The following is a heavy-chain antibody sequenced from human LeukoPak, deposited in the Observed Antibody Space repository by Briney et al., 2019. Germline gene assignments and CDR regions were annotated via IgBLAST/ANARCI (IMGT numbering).Heavy chain of an antibody. CDR1: GFTFSSYA. J-gene: IGHJ4*01. CDR3: AKACFQISGGGCYGGFDY. V-gene: IGHV3-23*01. D-gene: IGHD2-15*01. Sequence: GSLILSCGASGFTFSSYAMSWVRHAPGEGLEWVSAISGSGGSTYYADSVKGRFTISRDNSKTTLYLQMNSLRAEDTAVYYCAKACFQISGGGCYGGFDYWGQGTLVTVSS. CDR2: ISGSGGST.